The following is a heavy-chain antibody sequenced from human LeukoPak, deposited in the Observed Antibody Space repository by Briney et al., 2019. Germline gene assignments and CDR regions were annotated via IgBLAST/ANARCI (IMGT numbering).Heavy chain of an antibody. CDR3: ARDYSSGWYVY. CDR1: GYTFTDYY. Sequence: ASVKVSCKASGYTFTDYYMHWVRQTPGQGLEWMGRINPYSGGTNYAQKFQGRVTMTRDTSISTAYMELSRLKSDDTAVYYCARDYSSGWYVYWGQGTLVTVSS. J-gene: IGHJ4*02. V-gene: IGHV1-2*06. D-gene: IGHD6-19*01. CDR2: INPYSGGT.